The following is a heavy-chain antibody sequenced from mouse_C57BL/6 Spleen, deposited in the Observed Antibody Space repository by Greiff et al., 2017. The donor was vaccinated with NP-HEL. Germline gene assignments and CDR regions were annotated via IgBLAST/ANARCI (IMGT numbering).Heavy chain of an antibody. CDR2: ISSGGSYT. V-gene: IGHV5-6*02. CDR3: ARRGITTVVAFYAMDY. CDR1: GFTFSSYG. Sequence: EVKLQESGGDLVKPGGSLKLSCAASGFTFSSYGMSWVRQTPDKRLEWVATISSGGSYTYYPDSVKGRFTISRDNAKNTLYLQMSSLKSEDTAMYYCARRGITTVVAFYAMDYWGQGTSVTVSS. J-gene: IGHJ4*01. D-gene: IGHD1-1*01.